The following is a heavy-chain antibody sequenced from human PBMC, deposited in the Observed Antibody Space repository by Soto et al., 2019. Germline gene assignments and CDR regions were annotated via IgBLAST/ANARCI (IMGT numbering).Heavy chain of an antibody. CDR3: ARVGYYDFWSGPKPLFDY. CDR1: GGSISSYY. D-gene: IGHD3-3*01. CDR2: IYYSGST. J-gene: IGHJ4*02. Sequence: PSETLSLTCTVSGGSISSYYWSWIRQPPGKGLEWIGYIYYSGSTNYNPSLKSRVTISVDTSKNQFSLKLSSVTAADTAVYYCARVGYYDFWSGPKPLFDYWGQGTLVTVS. V-gene: IGHV4-59*01.